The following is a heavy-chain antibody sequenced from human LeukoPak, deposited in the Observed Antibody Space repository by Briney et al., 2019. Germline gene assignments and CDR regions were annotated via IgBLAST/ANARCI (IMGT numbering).Heavy chain of an antibody. Sequence: GGSLRLSCAASGFAFKTYAMMWVRQAPGKGLEWVSAIGGDGVSRDYSDSVKGRFTISRDNSKNTLYLQMNSLRVEDTALYFCAKRVGGTPDNWGLGTLVTVSS. D-gene: IGHD1-26*01. CDR3: AKRVGGTPDN. CDR2: IGGDGVSR. V-gene: IGHV3-23*01. CDR1: GFAFKTYA. J-gene: IGHJ4*02.